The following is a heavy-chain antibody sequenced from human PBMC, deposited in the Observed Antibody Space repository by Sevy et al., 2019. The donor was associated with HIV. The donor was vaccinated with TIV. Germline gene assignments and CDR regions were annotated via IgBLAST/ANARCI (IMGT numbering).Heavy chain of an antibody. V-gene: IGHV3-23*01. D-gene: IGHD6-19*01. CDR3: ASPNGYSSGWYAFFDY. J-gene: IGHJ4*02. CDR1: GFTFSSYA. CDR2: ISGSGGST. Sequence: GGSLRLSCAASGFTFSSYAMSWVRQAPGKGLEWVSAISGSGGSTYYAVSVKGRFTISRDNSKNTLYLQMNSLRAEDTAVIYCASPNGYSSGWYAFFDYWGQGTLVTVSS.